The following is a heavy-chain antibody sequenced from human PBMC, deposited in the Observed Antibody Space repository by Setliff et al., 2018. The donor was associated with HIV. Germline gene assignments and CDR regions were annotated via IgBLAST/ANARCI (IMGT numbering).Heavy chain of an antibody. V-gene: IGHV4-61*09. D-gene: IGHD3-22*01. Sequence: SETLSLTCTVSGGSISSGTYYWSWIRQPAGKGLEWIGHIYTSGTTNYNPSLKSRVTISLDTSKNQFSLKLSSVTAADTAMYYCASRIYYYDESRVLREEGFVPWGQGTLVTVSS. J-gene: IGHJ5*02. CDR2: IYTSGTT. CDR1: GGSISSGTYY. CDR3: ASRIYYYDESRVLREEGFVP.